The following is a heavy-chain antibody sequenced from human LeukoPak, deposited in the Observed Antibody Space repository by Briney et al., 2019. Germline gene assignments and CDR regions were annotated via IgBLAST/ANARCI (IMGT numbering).Heavy chain of an antibody. Sequence: GGSLRLSCAASGFTFSSYAMSWVRQAPGKGLVWVSRINSDGSSTSYADSVKGRFTISRDNAKNTLYLQMNSLRAEDTAVYYCARVEGYSYGFESGMDVWGKGTTVTVSS. CDR1: GFTFSSYA. CDR2: INSDGSST. CDR3: ARVEGYSYGFESGMDV. D-gene: IGHD5-18*01. J-gene: IGHJ6*03. V-gene: IGHV3-74*01.